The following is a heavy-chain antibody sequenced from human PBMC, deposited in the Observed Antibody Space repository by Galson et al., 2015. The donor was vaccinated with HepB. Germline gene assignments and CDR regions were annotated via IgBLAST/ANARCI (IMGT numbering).Heavy chain of an antibody. CDR2: ISYDGNID. Sequence: SLRLSCAASGFTFSNYGMHWVRQVPGKGLEWVALISYDGNIDYYADSLKGRLTISRDNSRNTLYLQVNSLRAEDTAVYYCAKDAEERYKWNYYFDYCGRGTLVTVSS. CDR3: AKDAEERYKWNYYFDY. J-gene: IGHJ4*02. D-gene: IGHD1-7*01. CDR1: GFTFSNYG. V-gene: IGHV3-30*18.